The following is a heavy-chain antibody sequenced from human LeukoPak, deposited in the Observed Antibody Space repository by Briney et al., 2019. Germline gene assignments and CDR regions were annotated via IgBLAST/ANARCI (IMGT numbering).Heavy chain of an antibody. J-gene: IGHJ4*02. CDR1: GNTFTGYY. V-gene: IGHV1-2*02. CDR2: INPNSGGT. D-gene: IGHD2-15*01. Sequence: ASVKVSCKASGNTFTGYYMHWVRRAAGQGLEWMGWINPNSGGTNYAQKFQGRVTMTRDTSISSAYMELSRLRSDDTAVYYCARRPQYCRGGACYDWGQGTLVTVSS. CDR3: ARRPQYCRGGACYD.